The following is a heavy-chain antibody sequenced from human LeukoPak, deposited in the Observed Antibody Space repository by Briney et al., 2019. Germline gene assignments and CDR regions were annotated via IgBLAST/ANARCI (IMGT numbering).Heavy chain of an antibody. Sequence: ASVKVYCKASGYTFTSYYMHWVRQAPGQGLEWMGIINPSGGSTSYAQEFQGRVTMTRDTSTSTVYMELSSLRSEDTAVYYCARDGYYYYGSGLVDYWGQGTLVTVSS. J-gene: IGHJ4*02. CDR2: INPSGGST. CDR3: ARDGYYYYGSGLVDY. V-gene: IGHV1-46*01. D-gene: IGHD3-10*01. CDR1: GYTFTSYY.